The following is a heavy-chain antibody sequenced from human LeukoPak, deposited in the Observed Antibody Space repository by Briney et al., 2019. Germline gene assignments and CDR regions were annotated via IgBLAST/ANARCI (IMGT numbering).Heavy chain of an antibody. D-gene: IGHD3-22*01. Sequence: SETLSLTCTVSGGSISSYYWSWIRQPAGKGLEWIGRIYTSGSTNYNPSLKSRVTMSVDTSKNQFSLKLSSVTAADTAVYYCARSGYYYDSSGYLPDAFDIWGQGTMVTVSS. CDR1: GGSISSYY. CDR3: ARSGYYYDSSGYLPDAFDI. V-gene: IGHV4-4*07. CDR2: IYTSGST. J-gene: IGHJ3*02.